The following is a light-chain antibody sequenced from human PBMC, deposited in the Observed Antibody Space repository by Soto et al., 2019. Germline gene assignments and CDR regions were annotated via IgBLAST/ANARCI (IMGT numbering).Light chain of an antibody. Sequence: QSVLTQPGSVSGSPGQSITISCSGTSSDIGSYNLVSWYQQHPGKAPKVIIFEGSRLPSGVSSPFSGSKSGNTASLTISGLRPEDEADYYCSSYAGSNVLVVFGGGTKLTVL. CDR3: SSYAGSNVLVV. CDR1: SSDIGSYNL. J-gene: IGLJ2*01. V-gene: IGLV2-23*01. CDR2: EGS.